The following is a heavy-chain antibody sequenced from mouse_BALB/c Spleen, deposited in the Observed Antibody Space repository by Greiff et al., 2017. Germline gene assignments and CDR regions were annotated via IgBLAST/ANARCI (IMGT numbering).Heavy chain of an antibody. CDR1: GFNIKDTY. J-gene: IGHJ4*01. V-gene: IGHV14-3*02. Sequence: VQLQQSGAELVKPGASVKLSCTASGFNIKDTYMHWVKQRPEQGLEWIGRIDPANGNTKYDPKFQGKATITADTSSNTAYLQLSSLTSEDTAVYYCARHYGYAMDYWGQGTSVTVSA. CDR2: IDPANGNT. D-gene: IGHD1-1*01. CDR3: ARHYGYAMDY.